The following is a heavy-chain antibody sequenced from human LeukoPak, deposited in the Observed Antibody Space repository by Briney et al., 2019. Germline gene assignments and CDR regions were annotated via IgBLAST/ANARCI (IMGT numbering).Heavy chain of an antibody. D-gene: IGHD1-26*01. CDR3: ARVGVGATTEYVFDI. J-gene: IGHJ3*02. CDR1: GGSISSGGYS. V-gene: IGHV4-30-2*01. CDR2: IYHGGST. Sequence: SQTLSLTCAVSGGSISSGGYSWSWIRQPPGKGLEWIGYIYHGGSTYYNPSLKSRVTISVDRSKNQFSLKLSSVTAADTAVYYCARVGVGATTEYVFDIWGQGTMVTVSS.